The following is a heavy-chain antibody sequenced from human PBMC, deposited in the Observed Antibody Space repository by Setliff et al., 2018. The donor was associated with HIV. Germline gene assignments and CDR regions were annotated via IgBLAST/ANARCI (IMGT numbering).Heavy chain of an antibody. J-gene: IGHJ4*02. CDR2: ISAYNGNT. D-gene: IGHD1-26*01. Sequence: GASVKVSCKTSGYTSGSHGISWVRQAPGQGLEWMGWISAYNGNTNYAQKLQGRVTMTRDTSTNTAYMEVRSLRPDDTAVYYCAKDKTEGAMGHWGQGTLVTVSS. V-gene: IGHV1-18*01. CDR3: AKDKTEGAMGH. CDR1: GYTSGSHG.